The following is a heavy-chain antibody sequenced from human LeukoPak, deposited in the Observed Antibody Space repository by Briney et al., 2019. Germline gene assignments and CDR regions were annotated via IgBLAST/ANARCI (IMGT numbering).Heavy chain of an antibody. CDR3: ARTAPAAIFD. CDR2: IYYSGST. CDR1: GGSISSYY. Sequence: SETLSLTCTVSGGSISSYYWSWIRQPPGKGLEWIGYIYYSGSTNYNPSLKSRVTISVDTSKNQFSLKLSSVTAADTAVYYCARTAPAAIFDWGQGTLVTVSS. V-gene: IGHV4-59*08. D-gene: IGHD2-2*02. J-gene: IGHJ4*02.